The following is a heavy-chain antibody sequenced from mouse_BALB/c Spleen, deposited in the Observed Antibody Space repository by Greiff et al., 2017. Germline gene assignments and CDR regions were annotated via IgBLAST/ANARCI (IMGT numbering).Heavy chain of an antibody. CDR1: GFTFSSFG. Sequence: EVKLVESGGGLVQPGGSRKLSCAASGFTFSSFGMHWVRQAPEKGLEWVAYISSGSSTIYYADTVKGRFTISRDNPKNTLFLQMTSLRSEDTAMYYCARFSYGNYAMDYWGQGTSVTVSS. D-gene: IGHD2-1*01. V-gene: IGHV5-17*02. J-gene: IGHJ4*01. CDR3: ARFSYGNYAMDY. CDR2: ISSGSSTI.